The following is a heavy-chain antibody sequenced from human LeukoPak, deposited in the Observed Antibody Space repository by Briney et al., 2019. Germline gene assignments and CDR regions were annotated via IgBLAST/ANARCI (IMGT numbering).Heavy chain of an antibody. Sequence: SETLSLTCAAYGGSFSEYDWSWIRQPPGKGLEWIAEINHSGSTNYNPSLKSRVTISVDTSKTQFSLKLSSVTAADTAVYYCARGPRGLGMAGTFDYWGQGTLVTVSS. V-gene: IGHV4-34*01. CDR1: GGSFSEYD. CDR2: INHSGST. J-gene: IGHJ4*02. CDR3: ARGPRGLGMAGTFDY. D-gene: IGHD6-19*01.